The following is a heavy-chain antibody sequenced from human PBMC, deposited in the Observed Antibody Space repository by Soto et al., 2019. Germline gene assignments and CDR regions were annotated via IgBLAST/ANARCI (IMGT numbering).Heavy chain of an antibody. Sequence: SETLSLTCTVSGGSISSGGYYWSWIRQHPGKGLEWIGYIYYSGSTYYNPSLKSRVTISVDTSKNQFSLKLSSVTAADTAVYYCARGGYYDSSGYYYPFDYWGQGTLVTVSS. CDR2: IYYSGST. CDR3: ARGGYYDSSGYYYPFDY. V-gene: IGHV4-31*03. CDR1: GGSISSGGYY. D-gene: IGHD3-22*01. J-gene: IGHJ4*02.